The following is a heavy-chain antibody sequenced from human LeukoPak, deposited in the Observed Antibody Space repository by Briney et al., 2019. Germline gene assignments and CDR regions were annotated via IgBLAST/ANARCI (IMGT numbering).Heavy chain of an antibody. CDR2: INPNSGGT. J-gene: IGHJ6*03. D-gene: IGHD6-19*01. Sequence: ASVKVSCKASGYTFTGYYIHCVRQAPGQGLEWMGWINPNSGGTNYAQKFEGRVTMTRDTSISTAYMELSRLRSDDTAVYYCAMAGTLYYYYMDVWGKGTTVTVSS. CDR3: AMAGTLYYYYMDV. V-gene: IGHV1-2*02. CDR1: GYTFTGYY.